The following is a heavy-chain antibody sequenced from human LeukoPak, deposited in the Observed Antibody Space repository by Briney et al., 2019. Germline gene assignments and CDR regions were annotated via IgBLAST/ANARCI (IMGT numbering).Heavy chain of an antibody. CDR2: IITDGTFI. CDR3: AREARVGGALQY. V-gene: IGHV3-74*01. J-gene: IGHJ4*02. D-gene: IGHD1-26*01. CDR1: GFTFSDYW. Sequence: GGSLRLSCAASGFTFSDYWMHWVRQAPGKGLVWVSRIITDGTFIRHADSVQGRFTISRDAAKNTLFLQMNSLRAEDTAVYYCAREARVGGALQYWGQGVLVTVSA.